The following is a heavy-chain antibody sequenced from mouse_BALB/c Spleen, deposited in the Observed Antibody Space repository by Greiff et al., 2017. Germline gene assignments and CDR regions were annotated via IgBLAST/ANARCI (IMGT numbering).Heavy chain of an antibody. J-gene: IGHJ1*01. Sequence: EVKLMESGGGLVQPGGSRKLSCAASGFTFSSFGMHWVRQAPEKGLEWVAYISSGSSTIYYADTVKGRFTISRDNPKNTLFLQMTSLRSEDTAMYYCARSYYYDSSPWYFDVWGAGTPVTVSS. D-gene: IGHD1-1*01. V-gene: IGHV5-17*02. CDR3: ARSYYYDSSPWYFDV. CDR2: ISSGSSTI. CDR1: GFTFSSFG.